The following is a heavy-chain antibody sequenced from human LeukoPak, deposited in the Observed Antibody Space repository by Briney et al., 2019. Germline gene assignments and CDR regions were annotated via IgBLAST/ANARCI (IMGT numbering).Heavy chain of an antibody. CDR1: GYSISSGYY. V-gene: IGHV4-38-2*02. CDR2: IYHSGST. Sequence: SETLSLTCTVSGYSISSGYYWGWIRQPPGKGLEWIGSIYHSGSTYYNPSLKSRVTISVDTSKNQFSLKLSSVTAADTAVYYCARPRTIAVAANWFDPWGQGTLVTVSS. J-gene: IGHJ5*02. CDR3: ARPRTIAVAANWFDP. D-gene: IGHD6-19*01.